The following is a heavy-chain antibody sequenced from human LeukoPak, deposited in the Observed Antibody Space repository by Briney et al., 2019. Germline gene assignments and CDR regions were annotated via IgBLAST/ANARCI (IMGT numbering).Heavy chain of an antibody. CDR1: GYTFTSYG. J-gene: IGHJ4*02. CDR2: ISAYNGNT. Sequence: ASVKVSCKASGYTFTSYGISWVRQAPGQGLEWMGWISAYNGNTNYAQKLQGRVTMTTDTSTSTAYMELRSLRSDDTAVYYCARDLGSGSSPPDYFDYWGQGTLVTVSS. D-gene: IGHD3-10*01. V-gene: IGHV1-18*01. CDR3: ARDLGSGSSPPDYFDY.